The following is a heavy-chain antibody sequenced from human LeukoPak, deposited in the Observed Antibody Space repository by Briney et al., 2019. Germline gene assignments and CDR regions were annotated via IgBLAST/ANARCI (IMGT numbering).Heavy chain of an antibody. V-gene: IGHV1-18*03. D-gene: IGHD7-27*01. CDR3: ARDGVANWGLLDAFDI. CDR2: ISAYNGNT. Sequence: ASVKVSCKVSGYTPTELSMHWVRQAPGQGLEWMGWISAYNGNTNYAQKLQGRVTMTTDTSTSTAYMELRSLRSDDMAVYYCARDGVANWGLLDAFDIWGQGTMVTVSS. J-gene: IGHJ3*02. CDR1: GYTPTELS.